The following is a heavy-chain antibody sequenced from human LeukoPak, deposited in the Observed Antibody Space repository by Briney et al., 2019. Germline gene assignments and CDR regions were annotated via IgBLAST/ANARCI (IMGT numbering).Heavy chain of an antibody. CDR3: ARDPTTVVTLAYYFDF. CDR2: INDRGHT. Sequence: PSDTVSLTCSVCWGPFNGYNWNWTRQSPEKGREWMGEINDRGHTNYNPPLESRVTISVDASKKQFSLKLNSVTAADTPVYYCARDPTTVVTLAYYFDFWGQGTLVTVSS. D-gene: IGHD4-23*01. J-gene: IGHJ4*02. V-gene: IGHV4-34*01. CDR1: WGPFNGYN.